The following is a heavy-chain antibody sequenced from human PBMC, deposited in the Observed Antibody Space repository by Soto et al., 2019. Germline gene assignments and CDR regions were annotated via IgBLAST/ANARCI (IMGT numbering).Heavy chain of an antibody. J-gene: IGHJ1*01. CDR2: INWNSGSI. CDR3: EKDEGINWYSGHFRH. V-gene: IGHV3-9*01. Sequence: EVQLVESGGGLVQPGRSLRLSCAASGFTFDDYAMHWVRQVPGKGLEWVSGINWNSGSIGYGDSVKGRFAISRDNAKNSLHLQMNSLSAEDTAFYYCEKDEGINWYSGHFRHWGQGTLVTVSS. CDR1: GFTFDDYA. D-gene: IGHD6-13*01.